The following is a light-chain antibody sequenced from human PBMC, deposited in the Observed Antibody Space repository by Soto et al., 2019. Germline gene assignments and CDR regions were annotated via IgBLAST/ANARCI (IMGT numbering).Light chain of an antibody. CDR3: QQYGGSAPWT. J-gene: IGKJ1*01. V-gene: IGKV3-20*01. CDR1: QTVNNNY. Sequence: IVLTQPPGPLSVSPGDRVTLSCRASQTVNNNYLAWYQQKPGQAPRLLIYGASTPATGTPARLSGSGSGTHFTLTVSRLEPEDFAVYYCQQYGGSAPWTFGPGTKVDIK. CDR2: GAS.